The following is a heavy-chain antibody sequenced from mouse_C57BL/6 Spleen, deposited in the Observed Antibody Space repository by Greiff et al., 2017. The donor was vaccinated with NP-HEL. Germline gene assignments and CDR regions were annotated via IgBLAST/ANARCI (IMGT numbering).Heavy chain of an antibody. CDR3: ARGYDPAMDY. V-gene: IGHV1-26*01. CDR2: INPNNGGT. D-gene: IGHD2-14*01. CDR1: GYTFTDYY. Sequence: EVQLQQSGPELVKPGASVKISCKASGYTFTDYYMNWVKQSHGKSLEWIGDINPNNGGTSYNQKFKGKATLTVDKSSSTAYMELRSLTSEDSAVYYCARGYDPAMDYWGQGTSVTVSS. J-gene: IGHJ4*01.